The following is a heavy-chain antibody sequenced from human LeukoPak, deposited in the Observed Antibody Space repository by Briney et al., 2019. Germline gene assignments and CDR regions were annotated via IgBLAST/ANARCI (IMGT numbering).Heavy chain of an antibody. D-gene: IGHD2-2*01. CDR2: ISGSGGGT. CDR3: AKDRTSCYVPCYYYGMDV. Sequence: QPGGSLRLSCAASGXTFSSYAMSWVRQAPGKGQEWVSGISGSGGGTYYTDSVKGRFTISRDNSKNTLYLQMNSLRVEDTAVYYCAKDRTSCYVPCYYYGMDVWGQGTTVTVSS. J-gene: IGHJ6*02. CDR1: GXTFSSYA. V-gene: IGHV3-23*01.